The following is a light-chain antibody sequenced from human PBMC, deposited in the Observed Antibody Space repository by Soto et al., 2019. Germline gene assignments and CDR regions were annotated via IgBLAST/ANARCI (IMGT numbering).Light chain of an antibody. CDR2: EVS. Sequence: QSALTQPASVSGSPGQSIAISCTGTSSDVGAYNYVSWYQQYPGKAPKLIIYEVSNRPSGVSDRFSGSKSGNTASLTISGLQHEDEADYYCNSYGGASTRIFGGGTQLTVL. CDR1: SSDVGAYNY. V-gene: IGLV2-14*01. CDR3: NSYGGASTRI. J-gene: IGLJ2*01.